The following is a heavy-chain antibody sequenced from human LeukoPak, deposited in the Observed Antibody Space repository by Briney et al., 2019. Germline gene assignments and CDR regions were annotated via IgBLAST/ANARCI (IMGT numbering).Heavy chain of an antibody. J-gene: IGHJ4*02. Sequence: SETLSLTCTVSGGSISNYYWNWVRQPAGKGLEWIGRIYTSGTTSYNPSLKSRVTMSVDTSKNQFSLKLNSVTAADTAVYYCARGRDYYDSSGYFNYWGQGILVTVSS. V-gene: IGHV4-4*07. CDR3: ARGRDYYDSSGYFNY. D-gene: IGHD3-22*01. CDR2: IYTSGTT. CDR1: GGSISNYY.